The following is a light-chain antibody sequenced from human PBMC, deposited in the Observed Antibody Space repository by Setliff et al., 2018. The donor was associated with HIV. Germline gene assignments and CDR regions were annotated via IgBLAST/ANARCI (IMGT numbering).Light chain of an antibody. J-gene: IGLJ1*01. V-gene: IGLV2-14*01. CDR3: SSYTSSRPGV. CDR2: EVS. Sequence: ALAQPPSASGSPGQSITISCTGTSSDVGGYNYVSWYQQHPGKAPKLMIYEVSNRPSGVSNRFSGSKSGNTASLTISGLQAEDEADYYCSSYTSSRPGVFGTGTKVTVL. CDR1: SSDVGGYNY.